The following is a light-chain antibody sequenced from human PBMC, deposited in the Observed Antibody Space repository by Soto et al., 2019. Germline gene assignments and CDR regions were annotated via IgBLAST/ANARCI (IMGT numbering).Light chain of an antibody. CDR2: GAS. V-gene: IGKV3-20*01. CDR3: QQYSIWRT. J-gene: IGKJ1*01. CDR1: QSVSSSY. Sequence: EIVLTQSPGTLSLSPGERATLSCRASQSVSSSYLAWYQQKPGQAPRLLIYGASSRATGIPDRFSGSGSGTDFTLTISRPEPEDFAVYYCQQYSIWRTFGQGTKVDIK.